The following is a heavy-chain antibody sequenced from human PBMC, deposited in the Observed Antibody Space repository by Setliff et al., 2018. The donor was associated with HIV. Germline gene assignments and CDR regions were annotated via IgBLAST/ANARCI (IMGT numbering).Heavy chain of an antibody. CDR3: AKTQTVITVYGPFDS. CDR1: DSGTYY. V-gene: IGHV4-4*07. J-gene: IGHJ4*02. CDR2: VSSRGDT. Sequence: SETLSLTCTVSDSGTYYWSWIRQPAGKGLEWIGRVSSRGDTNYNPSLKSRVTMSVDTSKNQFSLKLTSVTASDTAMYYCAKTQTVITVYGPFDSWGQGTPVTVSS. D-gene: IGHD4-4*01.